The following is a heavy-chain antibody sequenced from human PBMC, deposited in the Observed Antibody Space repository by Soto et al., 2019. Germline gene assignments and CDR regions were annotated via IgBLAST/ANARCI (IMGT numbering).Heavy chain of an antibody. CDR2: IVPMLGTP. J-gene: IGHJ6*02. V-gene: IGHV1-69*11. CDR3: ARNGTYSSSLSQYSGMDV. Sequence: QVQLVQSGAEVKEPGSSVRVSCKASGGTFDNFIMNWVRQTPGQGLEWMGRIVPMLGTPTYAEKFKGRVTISATGSTSTMYTEVTSLRSEDTAIYYCARNGTYSSSLSQYSGMDVWGQGTTVTVSS. D-gene: IGHD1-26*01. CDR1: GGTFDNFI.